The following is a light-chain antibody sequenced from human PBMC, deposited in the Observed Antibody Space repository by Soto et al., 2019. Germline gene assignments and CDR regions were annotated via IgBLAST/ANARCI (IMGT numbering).Light chain of an antibody. CDR1: SSDVGGYNY. Sequence: QSALTQPPSASGSPGQSVTISCTGTSSDVGGYNYVSWYQQYPGKAPKVMIYEVSKRPSGVPDRFSGSKSGNTASLTVSGLQADDEADYYCSSYAGSNNLVFGGGTKLT. CDR3: SSYAGSNNLV. CDR2: EVS. V-gene: IGLV2-8*01. J-gene: IGLJ2*01.